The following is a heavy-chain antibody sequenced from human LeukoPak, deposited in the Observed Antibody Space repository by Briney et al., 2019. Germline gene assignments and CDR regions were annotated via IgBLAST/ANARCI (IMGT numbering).Heavy chain of an antibody. Sequence: DPSETLSLTCTVSGGSISSYYWSWIRQSPGKGLECIGYIHYTGSTNYNPSLKSRVTISVDTSKNQFSLKLSSVTAADTAVYYCARQHRGSSFLFYYYYYYMDVWGKGTTVTISS. J-gene: IGHJ6*03. CDR1: GGSISSYY. CDR3: ARQHRGSSFLFYYYYYYMDV. V-gene: IGHV4-59*08. D-gene: IGHD6-13*01. CDR2: IHYTGST.